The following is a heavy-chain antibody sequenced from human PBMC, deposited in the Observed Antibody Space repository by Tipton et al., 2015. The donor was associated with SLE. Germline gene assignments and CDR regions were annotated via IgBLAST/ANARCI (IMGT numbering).Heavy chain of an antibody. V-gene: IGHV4-39*07. CDR3: ARGGYDFWSGPGNY. J-gene: IGHJ4*02. D-gene: IGHD3-3*01. CDR2: ISYSGST. Sequence: TLSLTCTVSGGSIISNIHSWGWFRQPPGKGLEWIGTISYSGSTYYNPSLKSRVSISVNTSENQFSLKLSSVTAADTAVYYCARGGYDFWSGPGNYWGQGTLVTVSS. CDR1: GGSIISNIHS.